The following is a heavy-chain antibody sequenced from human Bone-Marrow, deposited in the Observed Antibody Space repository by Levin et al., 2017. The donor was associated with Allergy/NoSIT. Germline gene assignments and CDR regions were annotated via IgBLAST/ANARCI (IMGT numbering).Heavy chain of an antibody. CDR1: GGSVGTSPYY. Sequence: PSETLSLTCTVSGGSVGTSPYYWAWVRQSPEKGLEWIGTISHSGTTYYHPSLESRVSLSIDTSKNQFSLKLISLTAADTAVYCGARDIMRVWFLNTTYFDYWGQGRRVTVSS. CDR3: ARDIMRVWFLNTTYFDY. D-gene: IGHD3-10*01. J-gene: IGHJ4*02. CDR2: ISHSGTT. V-gene: IGHV4-39*07.